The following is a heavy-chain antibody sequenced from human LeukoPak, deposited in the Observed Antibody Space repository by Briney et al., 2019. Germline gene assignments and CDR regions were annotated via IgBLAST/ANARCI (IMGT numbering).Heavy chain of an antibody. CDR2: ISWNSGSI. CDR1: GFTFDDYA. J-gene: IGHJ4*02. V-gene: IGHV3-9*01. Sequence: PGGSLRLSCAASGFTFDDYAMHWVRQAPGKGLEWVSGISWNSGSIGYADSVKGRFTISRDNAKNSLYLQMNSLRAEDTALYYCAALSSSWFWAVHYFDYWGQGTLVTVSS. D-gene: IGHD6-13*01. CDR3: AALSSSWFWAVHYFDY.